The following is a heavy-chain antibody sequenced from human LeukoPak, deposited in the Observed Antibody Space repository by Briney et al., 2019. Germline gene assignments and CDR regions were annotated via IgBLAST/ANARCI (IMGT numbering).Heavy chain of an antibody. V-gene: IGHV3-48*03. Sequence: GGSLRLSCAASGFTFSSYEMNWVRQAPGKGLEWVSYISSSGSTIYYADSVKGRFTISRDNAKNSLYLQMNSLRAEDTAVYYCARGGPEGYCTNGVCYTGAVDIWGQGTMVTVSS. CDR1: GFTFSSYE. D-gene: IGHD2-8*01. CDR3: ARGGPEGYCTNGVCYTGAVDI. CDR2: ISSSGSTI. J-gene: IGHJ3*02.